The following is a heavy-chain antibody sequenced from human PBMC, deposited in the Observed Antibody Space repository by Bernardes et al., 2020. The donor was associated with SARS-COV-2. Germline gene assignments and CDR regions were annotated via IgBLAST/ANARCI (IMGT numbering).Heavy chain of an antibody. Sequence: GGSLRLSCAASGFTFSSYAMSWVRQAPGKGLEWVSAISGSGGSTYYADSVKGRFTISRDNSKNTLYLQMNSLRAEDTAVYYCAKQMSERMTAVTTSDYWGQGTLVTVSS. CDR1: GFTFSSYA. V-gene: IGHV3-23*01. CDR3: AKQMSERMTAVTTSDY. D-gene: IGHD4-17*01. CDR2: ISGSGGST. J-gene: IGHJ4*02.